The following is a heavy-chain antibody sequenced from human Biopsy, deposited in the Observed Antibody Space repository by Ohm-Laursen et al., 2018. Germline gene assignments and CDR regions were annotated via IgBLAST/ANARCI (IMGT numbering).Heavy chain of an antibody. J-gene: IGHJ2*01. CDR2: ISYNERT. V-gene: IGHV4-31*02. D-gene: IGHD3-9*01. CDR1: GASVKTSGYF. Sequence: TLSLTWRVSGASVKTSGYFWAWIRQRPGKGLEWIGYISYNERTHYNPSLTSRLAISFDTSNNRISLQLRSVSVADTAVYYCVREPKTGTAEAWYFDLWGRGSPVTVPS. CDR3: VREPKTGTAEAWYFDL.